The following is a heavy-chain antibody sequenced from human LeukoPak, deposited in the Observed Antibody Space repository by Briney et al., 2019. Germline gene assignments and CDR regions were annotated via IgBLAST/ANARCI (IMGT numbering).Heavy chain of an antibody. Sequence: ASVKVSCKASGYTFTSYYMHWVRQAPGQGLEWMGIINPSGGSTSYAQKFQGRVTMTRDTSTSTVYMELSSLRSEDTAVYYCARDRYYGSGSYYKGAPMYNWFDPWGQGTLVTVSS. J-gene: IGHJ5*02. CDR1: GYTFTSYY. CDR2: INPSGGST. V-gene: IGHV1-46*01. CDR3: ARDRYYGSGSYYKGAPMYNWFDP. D-gene: IGHD3-10*01.